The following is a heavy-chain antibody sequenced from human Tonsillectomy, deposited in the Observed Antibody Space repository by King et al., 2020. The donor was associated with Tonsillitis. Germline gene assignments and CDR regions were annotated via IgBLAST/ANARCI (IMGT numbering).Heavy chain of an antibody. CDR3: ARHENTAIVNRTWFDP. Sequence: VQLVESGAEVKKPGESLRISCKGSGYSFTSYWISWVRQMPGKGLEWMGRIDPSDSYTNYSPSFQGHVTISADKSISTAYLQWSSLKASDTAMYYCARHENTAIVNRTWFDPWGQGTLFTVSS. CDR2: IDPSDSYT. CDR1: GYSFTSYW. V-gene: IGHV5-10-1*03. J-gene: IGHJ5*02. D-gene: IGHD5-18*01.